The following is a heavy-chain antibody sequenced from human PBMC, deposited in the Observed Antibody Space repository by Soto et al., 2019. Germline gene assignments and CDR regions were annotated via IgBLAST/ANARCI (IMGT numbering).Heavy chain of an antibody. CDR2: IDPSDSYT. D-gene: IGHD3-10*01. J-gene: IGHJ4*02. CDR3: ARTSDAGGFGELLWHFDY. CDR1: GYSFTSYW. Sequence: GESLKISCKGSGYSFTSYWISWVRQMPGKGLEWMGRIDPSDSYTNYSPSFQGHVTISADKSISTAYLQWSSLKASDTAMYYCARTSDAGGFGELLWHFDYWGKGTLVIVSS. V-gene: IGHV5-10-1*01.